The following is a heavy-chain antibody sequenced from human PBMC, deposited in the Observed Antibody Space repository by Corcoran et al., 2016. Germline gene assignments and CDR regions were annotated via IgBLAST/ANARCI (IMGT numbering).Heavy chain of an antibody. D-gene: IGHD6-19*01. Sequence: QVQLVQSGAEVKKPGASVKVSCKASGYTFTSYYMNWVRQAPGQGLEWMGIINPSGGSTSYAQKFQGRVTMTRDTSTSTVYMELSSLRSEDTAVYYCARDDSGSSGWYDAFDIWGQGTMVTVSS. CDR3: ARDDSGSSGWYDAFDI. CDR2: INPSGGST. J-gene: IGHJ3*02. CDR1: GYTFTSYY. V-gene: IGHV1-46*01.